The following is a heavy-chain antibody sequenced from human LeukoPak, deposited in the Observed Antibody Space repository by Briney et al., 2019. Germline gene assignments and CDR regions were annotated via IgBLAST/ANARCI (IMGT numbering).Heavy chain of an antibody. Sequence: SETLSLTCTVSGGSISSYYWSWIRQPPGKGLEWIGYIYYNPSLKSRVTISVDTSKIQFSLKLSSVTAADTAVYYCARDKADTYYYYYYMDVWGKGTTVTVSS. CDR3: ARDKADTYYYYYYMDV. V-gene: IGHV4-59*01. D-gene: IGHD6-25*01. CDR2: IYY. J-gene: IGHJ6*03. CDR1: GGSISSYY.